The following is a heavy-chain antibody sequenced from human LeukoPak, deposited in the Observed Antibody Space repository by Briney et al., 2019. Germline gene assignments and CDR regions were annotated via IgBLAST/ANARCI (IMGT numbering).Heavy chain of an antibody. CDR1: GFTFSSYG. V-gene: IGHV3-30*02. CDR3: AKGPREYYYDSSGYYVDY. Sequence: PGGSLRLSCAASGFTFSSYGMHWVRQAPGKGLEWVAFIRYDGSNKYYADSVKGRFTISRDNSKNTLHLQMNSLRAEDTAVYYCAKGPREYYYDSSGYYVDYWGQGTLVTVSS. D-gene: IGHD3-22*01. J-gene: IGHJ4*02. CDR2: IRYDGSNK.